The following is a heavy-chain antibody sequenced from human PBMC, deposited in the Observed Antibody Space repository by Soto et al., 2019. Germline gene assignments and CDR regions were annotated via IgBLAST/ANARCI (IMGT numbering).Heavy chain of an antibody. V-gene: IGHV3-21*06. Sequence: GPLTLACPVSVFTFITYTMTWVRQAPGKGLEWVASISSSSSHMSYADSVKGRFTISRDNAKNSLFLQMNSLRAEDTARYYCAREVRRGWFDPWGQGTLVTVSS. J-gene: IGHJ5*02. CDR2: ISSSSSHM. CDR3: AREVRRGWFDP. CDR1: VFTFITYT.